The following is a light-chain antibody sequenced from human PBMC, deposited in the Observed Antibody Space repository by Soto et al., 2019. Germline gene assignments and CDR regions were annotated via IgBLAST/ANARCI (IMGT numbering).Light chain of an antibody. CDR2: DLS. CDR3: QQRSNWPLT. CDR1: QSVSSY. Sequence: EIVLTQSPATPSLSPGERATLSCRASQSVSSYLAWYQQKPGQAPRLLIYDLSNRATGIPARFSGSGSGTDFTLTISSLEPEDFAVYYCQQRSNWPLTFGGGTKVEI. J-gene: IGKJ4*01. V-gene: IGKV3-11*01.